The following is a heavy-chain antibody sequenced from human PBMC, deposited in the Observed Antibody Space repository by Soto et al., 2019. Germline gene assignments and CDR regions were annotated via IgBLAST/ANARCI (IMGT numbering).Heavy chain of an antibody. Sequence: QVQLVESGGGXXXXXXSLRLSCAASGFTFSSYGMHWVRQAPGKGLEWVAVISYDGSNKYYADSVKGRFTISRDNSKKTLYLQMNSLRAEDTAVYYCAKAVRGGLGVWGQGTLVTVSS. CDR2: ISYDGSNK. V-gene: IGHV3-30*18. CDR1: GFTFSSYG. D-gene: IGHD3-16*01. J-gene: IGHJ4*02. CDR3: AKAVRGGLGV.